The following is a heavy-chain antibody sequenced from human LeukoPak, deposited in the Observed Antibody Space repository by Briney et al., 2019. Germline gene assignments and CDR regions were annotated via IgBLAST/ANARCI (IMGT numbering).Heavy chain of an antibody. CDR1: GFTFSSYG. CDR3: AREPVSGSYYGRWFDP. CDR2: ISYDGSNK. D-gene: IGHD1-26*01. Sequence: GGSLRLSCAASGFTFSSYGMHWVRQAPGKGLGWVAVISYDGSNKYYADSVKGRFAISRDNSKNTLYLQMNSLRAEDTAVYYCAREPVSGSYYGRWFDPWGQGTLVTVSS. V-gene: IGHV3-30*19. J-gene: IGHJ5*02.